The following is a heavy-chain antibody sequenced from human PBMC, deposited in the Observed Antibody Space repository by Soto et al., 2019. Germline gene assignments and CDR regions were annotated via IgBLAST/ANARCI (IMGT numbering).Heavy chain of an antibody. Sequence: SVKVSCKASGGTFSSYAISWVRQAPGQGLEWMGGIIPIFGTANYAQKFQCRVTITADESTSTAYMELSSPRSEVTTVSYSAREGEQQLVGAHRGMNVWGQGYTVTVSS. CDR1: GGTFSSYA. CDR2: IIPIFGTA. CDR3: AREGEQQLVGAHRGMNV. V-gene: IGHV1-69*13. J-gene: IGHJ6*02. D-gene: IGHD6-13*01.